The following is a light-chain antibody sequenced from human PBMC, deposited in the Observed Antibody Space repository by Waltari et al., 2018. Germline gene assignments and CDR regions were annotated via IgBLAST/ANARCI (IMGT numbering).Light chain of an antibody. J-gene: IGKJ1*01. CDR1: QSVSSSY. V-gene: IGKV3-20*01. Sequence: EIVLTQSPGTLSLSPGERATLSCRASQSVSSSYLAWYQQKPGQAPRHLIYGASSSATGIPDRFSGSGSGTDFTLTISRLEPEDFAVYYCQQYGSSLWTFGQGTKVEIK. CDR2: GAS. CDR3: QQYGSSLWT.